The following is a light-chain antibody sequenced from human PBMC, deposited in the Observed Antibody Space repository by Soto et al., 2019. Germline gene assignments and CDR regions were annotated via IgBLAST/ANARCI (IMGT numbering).Light chain of an antibody. Sequence: NFMLTQPHSVSESPGKTVTISCTGSSGSIASNYVQWYQQRPGSAPTTVIYEDNQRPAGGPDRFSGSIDSSSNSASLTISGVKTEDEADYYCQSYDSSNHDVVFGGGTKLTVL. V-gene: IGLV6-57*02. CDR3: QSYDSSNHDVV. CDR1: SGSIASNY. J-gene: IGLJ2*01. CDR2: EDN.